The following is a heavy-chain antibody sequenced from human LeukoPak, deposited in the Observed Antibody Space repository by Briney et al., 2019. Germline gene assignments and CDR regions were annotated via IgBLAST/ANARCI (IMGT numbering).Heavy chain of an antibody. CDR1: GFTFSSYW. Sequence: GGSLRLSCAASGFTFSSYWMTWVRQAPGKGLEWVANINLDGSEKYYVDSVKGRFTISRDNAKNSLYLQMNSLRAEDTALYYCAKGSSSWTHANFDYWGQGTLVTVSS. D-gene: IGHD6-13*01. V-gene: IGHV3-7*03. J-gene: IGHJ4*02. CDR2: INLDGSEK. CDR3: AKGSSSWTHANFDY.